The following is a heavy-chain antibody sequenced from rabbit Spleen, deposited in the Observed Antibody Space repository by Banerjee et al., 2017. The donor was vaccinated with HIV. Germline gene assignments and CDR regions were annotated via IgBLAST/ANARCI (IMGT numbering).Heavy chain of an antibody. Sequence: QEQLVESGGGLVKPGASLTLTCKASSFSFSDRDVMCWVRQAPGKGLEWIACINTATGKAVNASWAKGRFTISKTSSNTVTLQMTSLTAADTATCFCARAGYIHGGFGATYPTYFNLWGPGTLVTVS. CDR2: INTATGKA. CDR1: SFSFSDRDV. CDR3: ARAGYIHGGFGATYPTYFNL. J-gene: IGHJ4*01. V-gene: IGHV1S45*01. D-gene: IGHD6-1*01.